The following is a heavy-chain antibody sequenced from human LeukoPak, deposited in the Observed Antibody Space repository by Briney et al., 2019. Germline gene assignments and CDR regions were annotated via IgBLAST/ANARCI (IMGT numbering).Heavy chain of an antibody. V-gene: IGHV4-38-2*02. CDR3: TRSDSGSYLY. J-gene: IGHJ4*02. D-gene: IGHD1-26*01. Sequence: PSETLSLTCTVSGYSISSGYYWGWIRQPPGKGLEWIGSINHSGSTYYNPSLKSRVTISVDTSKNQFSLKLSSVTAADTAMYYCTRSDSGSYLYWGQGTLVTVSS. CDR1: GYSISSGYY. CDR2: INHSGST.